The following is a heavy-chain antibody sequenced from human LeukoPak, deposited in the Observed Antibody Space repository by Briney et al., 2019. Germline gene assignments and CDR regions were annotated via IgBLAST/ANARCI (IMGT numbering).Heavy chain of an antibody. CDR2: ISGSGGST. Sequence: PGGSLRLSCAASGFTFSSYAMSWVRQAPGKGLEWVSAISGSGGSTYYADSVKGRFTISRDNSKNTLYLQMNSLRVEDTAVYYCANSAGQLWFFLDYWGQGTLVTVSS. V-gene: IGHV3-23*01. CDR3: ANSAGQLWFFLDY. D-gene: IGHD5-18*01. J-gene: IGHJ4*02. CDR1: GFTFSSYA.